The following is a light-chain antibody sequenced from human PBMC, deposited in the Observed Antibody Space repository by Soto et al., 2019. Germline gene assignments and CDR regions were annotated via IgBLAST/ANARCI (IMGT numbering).Light chain of an antibody. CDR3: QQGST. CDR1: QSVSSSY. CDR2: GAS. Sequence: EIVLTQSPGTLSLSPGERATLSCRASQSVSSSYLAWYQQKPGQAPRLLIYGASSRATGIPDRFSGSGSGTDFTLTISRPEPEDFAVYYCQQGSTFGQGTKVDIK. J-gene: IGKJ1*01. V-gene: IGKV3-20*01.